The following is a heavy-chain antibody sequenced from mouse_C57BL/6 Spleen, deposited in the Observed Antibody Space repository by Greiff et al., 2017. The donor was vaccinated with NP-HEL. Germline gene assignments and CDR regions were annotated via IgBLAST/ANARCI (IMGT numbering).Heavy chain of an antibody. CDR2: ISSGSSTI. D-gene: IGHD5-5*01. V-gene: IGHV5-17*01. Sequence: EVKLMESGGGLVKPGGSLKLSCAASGFTFSDYGMHWVRQAPEKGLEWVAYISSGSSTIYYADTVKGRFTISRDNAKNTLFLQMTSLRSEDTAMYYCARGDYRYYAMDYWGQGTSVTVSS. CDR3: ARGDYRYYAMDY. CDR1: GFTFSDYG. J-gene: IGHJ4*01.